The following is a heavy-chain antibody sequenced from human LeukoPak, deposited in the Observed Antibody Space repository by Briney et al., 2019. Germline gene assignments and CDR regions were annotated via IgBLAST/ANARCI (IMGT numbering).Heavy chain of an antibody. CDR2: ISSSSSYI. CDR3: ARDGGGWYGHWFDP. J-gene: IGHJ5*02. Sequence: GGSLRLSCAASGFALSSHWMTWVRQAPGKGLEWVSSISSSSSYIYYADSVKGRFTISRDNAKNSLYLQMNSLRAEDTAVYYCARDGGGWYGHWFDPWGQGTLVTVSS. D-gene: IGHD6-19*01. CDR1: GFALSSHW. V-gene: IGHV3-21*01.